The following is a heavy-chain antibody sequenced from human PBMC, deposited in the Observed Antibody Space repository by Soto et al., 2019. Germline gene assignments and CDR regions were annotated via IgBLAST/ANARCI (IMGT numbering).Heavy chain of an antibody. V-gene: IGHV3-30-3*01. D-gene: IGHD2-15*01. Sequence: GGSLRLSCAASGFTFSSYAMHWVRQAPGKGLEWVAVISYDGSNKYYADSVKGRFTISRDNSKNTLYLQMNSLRAEDTAVYYCARDLYCSGGSCYSPYYYDGMDVWGQGTTVTVS. CDR2: ISYDGSNK. CDR3: ARDLYCSGGSCYSPYYYDGMDV. CDR1: GFTFSSYA. J-gene: IGHJ6*02.